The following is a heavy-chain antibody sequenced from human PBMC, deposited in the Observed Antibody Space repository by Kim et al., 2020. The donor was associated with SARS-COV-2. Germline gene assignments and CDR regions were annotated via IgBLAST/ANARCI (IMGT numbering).Heavy chain of an antibody. V-gene: IGHV3-9*01. J-gene: IGHJ4*02. CDR3: AKDRSDFWSGYYDRDY. D-gene: IGHD3-3*01. CDR1: GFTFGDYA. Sequence: GGSLRLSCAASGFTFGDYAMHWVRQAPGKGLEWVSGISWNSGSIGYADSVKGRFTISRDNAKNSLYLQMNSLRAEDTALYYCAKDRSDFWSGYYDRDYWGQGTLVTVSS. CDR2: ISWNSGSI.